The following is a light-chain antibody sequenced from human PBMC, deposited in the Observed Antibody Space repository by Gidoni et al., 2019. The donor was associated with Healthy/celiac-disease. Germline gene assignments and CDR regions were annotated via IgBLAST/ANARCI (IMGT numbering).Light chain of an antibody. CDR3: QSYDSSLYV. CDR1: SSNIGAGYG. Sequence: QSVLTQPPSVSGAPGQRVTISCTWSSSNIGAGYGVHWYQQLPRPAPKLLIYGNSNRPSGVPDRFSGSKSGTSASLAITGLQAEDEADYYCQSYDSSLYVFGTGTTVTVL. V-gene: IGLV1-40*01. J-gene: IGLJ1*01. CDR2: GNS.